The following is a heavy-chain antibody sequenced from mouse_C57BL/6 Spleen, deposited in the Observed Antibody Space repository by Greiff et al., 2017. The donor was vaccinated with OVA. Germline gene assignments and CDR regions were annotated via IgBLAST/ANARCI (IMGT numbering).Heavy chain of an antibody. CDR2: ISYDGSN. CDR1: GYSITSGYY. Sequence: DVQLVESGPGLVKPSQSLSLTCSVTGYSITSGYYWNWIRQFPGNKLEWMGYISYDGSNNYNPSLKNRISITRDTSKNQFFLKLNSVTTEDTATYYCARDRYFDVWGTGTTVTVSS. J-gene: IGHJ1*03. V-gene: IGHV3-6*01. CDR3: ARDRYFDV.